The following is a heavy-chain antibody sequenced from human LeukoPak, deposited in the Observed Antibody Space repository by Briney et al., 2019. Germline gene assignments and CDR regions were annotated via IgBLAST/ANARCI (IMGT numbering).Heavy chain of an antibody. D-gene: IGHD3-16*01. CDR3: ARTRGTSSYDY. CDR1: GGSINNYY. V-gene: IGHV4-4*07. CDR2: IHSSGST. Sequence: NPSETLSLTFTVSGGSINNYYWSWIRQPAGKGLEWIGHIHSSGSTNYNPSLKSRVTMSVDTSKNQFSLKLNSVTAADTAVYYCARTRGTSSYDYWGQGALVTVSS. J-gene: IGHJ4*02.